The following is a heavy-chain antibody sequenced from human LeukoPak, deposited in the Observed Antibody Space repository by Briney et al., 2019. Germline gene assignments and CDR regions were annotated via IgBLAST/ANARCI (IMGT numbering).Heavy chain of an antibody. Sequence: PSETLSLTCSVSGSSISGLYWNWIRQPPGKGLEWIGYIYYSGSTNYNPSLKSRVTISVDTSKNQFSLKLSSVTAADTAVYYCATRGNDSSGYLIDYWGQGTLVTVSS. D-gene: IGHD3-22*01. CDR1: GSSISGLY. CDR2: IYYSGST. V-gene: IGHV4-59*11. CDR3: ATRGNDSSGYLIDY. J-gene: IGHJ4*02.